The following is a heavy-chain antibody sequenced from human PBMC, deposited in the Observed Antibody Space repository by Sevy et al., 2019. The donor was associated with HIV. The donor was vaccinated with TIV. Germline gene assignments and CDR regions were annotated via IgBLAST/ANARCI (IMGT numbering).Heavy chain of an antibody. CDR1: GDSISGYY. J-gene: IGHJ6*02. V-gene: IGHV4-59*01. Sequence: SETLSLTCTVSGDSISGYYWSWIRQPPGKGLEWIGYVYYSGRTNYNPSLRSRVTISQDTSKNQISLKLNSVTAADTAVYYRARAYSDYYYAMDVWGQGTTVTVSS. CDR2: VYYSGRT. D-gene: IGHD2-15*01. CDR3: ARAYSDYYYAMDV.